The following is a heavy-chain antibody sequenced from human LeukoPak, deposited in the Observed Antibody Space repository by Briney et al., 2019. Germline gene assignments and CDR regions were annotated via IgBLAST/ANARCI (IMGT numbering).Heavy chain of an antibody. Sequence: SVKVSCKASGFTFHTSAMQWVRQARGQRLEWIGWIVLGSGNTVYSHKFHDRVIITRDVSTSTVYMELDSLGSGDTAVYYCAAQRGASLHDFWSTRLFDPWGQGTLVTVSS. CDR1: GFTFHTSA. V-gene: IGHV1-58*02. J-gene: IGHJ5*02. CDR2: IVLGSGNT. D-gene: IGHD3-3*01. CDR3: AAQRGASLHDFWSTRLFDP.